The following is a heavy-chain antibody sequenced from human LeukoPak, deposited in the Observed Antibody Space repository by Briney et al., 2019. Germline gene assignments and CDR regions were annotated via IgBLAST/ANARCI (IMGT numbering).Heavy chain of an antibody. V-gene: IGHV4-4*07. J-gene: IGHJ6*03. CDR3: ARDRGYYGSGSPSHYYYYYMDV. D-gene: IGHD3-10*01. CDR1: GGSISSYY. Sequence: SETLSLTCTVSGGSISSYYWSWIRQPAGKGLEWIGRIYTSGSTNYNPSLKSRVTMSVDTSKNQFSLKLSSATAADTAVYYCARDRGYYGSGSPSHYYYYYMDVWGKGTTVTISS. CDR2: IYTSGST.